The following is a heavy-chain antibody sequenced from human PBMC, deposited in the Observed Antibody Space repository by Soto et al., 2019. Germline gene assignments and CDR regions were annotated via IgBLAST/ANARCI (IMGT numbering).Heavy chain of an antibody. CDR1: GFTFSTYA. Sequence: QVQLVDSGGGVVQPGRSLRLSCAASGFTFSTYAMHWVRQAPGKGLEWVAFISYDGRSTYSADSVRGRFTISRDNSKNTLYLQMNSLRPEDTAAYYCVREGIDGVSWGFFDYWGQGTLVTVAS. CDR3: VREGIDGVSWGFFDY. CDR2: ISYDGRST. J-gene: IGHJ4*02. D-gene: IGHD6-13*01. V-gene: IGHV3-30*04.